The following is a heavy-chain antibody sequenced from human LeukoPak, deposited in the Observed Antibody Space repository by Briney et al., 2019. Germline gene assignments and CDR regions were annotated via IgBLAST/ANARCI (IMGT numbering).Heavy chain of an antibody. CDR3: AREYSSSSVGAFDI. J-gene: IGHJ3*02. CDR2: INHSGST. D-gene: IGHD6-6*01. V-gene: IGHV4-34*01. CDR1: GGSFSGYY. Sequence: SETLSLTCAVYGGSFSGYYWSWIRQPPGMGLEWIGEINHSGSTNYNPSLKSQVTISVDTSKNQFSLKLSSVTAADTAVYYCAREYSSSSVGAFDIWGQGTMVTVSS.